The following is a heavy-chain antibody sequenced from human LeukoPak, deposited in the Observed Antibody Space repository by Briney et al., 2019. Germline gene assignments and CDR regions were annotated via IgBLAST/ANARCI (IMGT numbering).Heavy chain of an antibody. CDR1: GYTLTELS. CDR2: SDPEDGET. Sequence: ASVKVSCKVSGYTLTELSMHWVRQAPGKWLEWMGGSDPEDGETIYAQKFQGRVTMTEDTSTDTAYMELSSLRSEDTAVYYCATDVKYYYDSSGYTYLVWGQGTLVTVSS. CDR3: ATDVKYYYDSSGYTYLV. D-gene: IGHD3-22*01. V-gene: IGHV1-24*01. J-gene: IGHJ4*02.